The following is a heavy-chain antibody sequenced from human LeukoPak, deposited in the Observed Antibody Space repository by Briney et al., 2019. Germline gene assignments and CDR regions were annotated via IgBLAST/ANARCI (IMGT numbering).Heavy chain of an antibody. CDR1: GFSFSHYA. CDR3: ARGQEQFSSPWQWGPRRKNFYYYGMDV. D-gene: IGHD6-19*01. Sequence: GGSLRLSCAASGFSFSHYAMSWVRQAPTRGLEWVSSLRGDGETFYADSVKGRFTLSRDDSRNTLSLRMHGLRADDTAVYYCARGQEQFSSPWQWGPRRKNFYYYGMDVWGQGTTVTVSS. CDR2: LRGDGET. V-gene: IGHV3-23*01. J-gene: IGHJ6*02.